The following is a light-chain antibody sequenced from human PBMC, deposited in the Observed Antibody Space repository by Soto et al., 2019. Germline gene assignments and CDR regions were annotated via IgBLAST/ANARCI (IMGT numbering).Light chain of an antibody. CDR1: HSLLHITVETF. CDR2: GVS. CDR3: QQRHMWPIT. Sequence: DVVITHTPLSRSFAPLQPSSISCKSSHSLLHITVETFLFWYLQKPGQSPQLLIYGVSSRATGIPDRFSGSGSGTDFTLTISSLEPEDSAVYYCQQRHMWPITFGQGTRLENK. J-gene: IGKJ5*01. V-gene: IGKV2-29*01.